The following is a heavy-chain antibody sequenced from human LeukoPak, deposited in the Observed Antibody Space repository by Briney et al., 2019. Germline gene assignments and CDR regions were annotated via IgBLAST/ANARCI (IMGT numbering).Heavy chain of an antibody. Sequence: SETLSLTCTVSGGSISSYYWSWIRQPPGKGLEWIGYIYYSGSTNYNPPLKSRVTISVDTSKNQFSLKLSSVTAADTAVYYCASSFYGSGRSSWFDPWGQGTLVTVSS. CDR3: ASSFYGSGRSSWFDP. CDR2: IYYSGST. J-gene: IGHJ5*02. CDR1: GGSISSYY. D-gene: IGHD3-10*01. V-gene: IGHV4-59*01.